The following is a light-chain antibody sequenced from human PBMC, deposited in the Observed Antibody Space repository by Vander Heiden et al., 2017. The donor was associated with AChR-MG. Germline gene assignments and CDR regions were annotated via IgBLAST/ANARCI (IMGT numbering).Light chain of an antibody. CDR1: QSISSW. Sequence: DIRITQTPSTLSASVGDRVTITCRASQSISSWLDWYQQKPGKAPKLLIYKASTLESGVSSRFSGSGSGTEFTLTISSLQPDDFATYYCQQYNSYLYAFGQGTKLEIK. V-gene: IGKV1-5*03. J-gene: IGKJ2*01. CDR3: QQYNSYLYA. CDR2: KAS.